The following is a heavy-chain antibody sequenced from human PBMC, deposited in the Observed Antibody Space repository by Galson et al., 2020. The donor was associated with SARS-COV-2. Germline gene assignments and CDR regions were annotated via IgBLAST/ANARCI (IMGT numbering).Heavy chain of an antibody. J-gene: IGHJ3*02. CDR1: GGTFSSYA. V-gene: IGHV1-69*13. D-gene: IGHD3-10*01. Sequence: SVKVSCKASGGTFSSYAISWVRQAPGQGLEWMGGIIHIFGTANYAQKFQGRVTITADESTSTAYMELSSLRSEDTAVYYCAFPGADGAFDIWGQGTMVTVSS. CDR3: AFPGADGAFDI. CDR2: IIHIFGTA.